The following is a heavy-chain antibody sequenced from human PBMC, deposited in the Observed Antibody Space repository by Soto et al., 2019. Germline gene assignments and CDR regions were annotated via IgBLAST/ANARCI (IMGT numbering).Heavy chain of an antibody. J-gene: IGHJ6*02. CDR1: GYTFTSYD. D-gene: IGHD6-13*01. Sequence: ASVKVSCKASGYTFTSYDINWVRQATGQGLEWMGWMNPNSGNTGYAQKFQGRVTMTRNTSISTAYMELSSLRSEDTAVYYCARGWIAAAGKDYYYYGMDVWGQGTTVTVSS. CDR3: ARGWIAAAGKDYYYYGMDV. CDR2: MNPNSGNT. V-gene: IGHV1-8*01.